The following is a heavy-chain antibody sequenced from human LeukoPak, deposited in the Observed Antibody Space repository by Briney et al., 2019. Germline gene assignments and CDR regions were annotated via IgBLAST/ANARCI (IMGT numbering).Heavy chain of an antibody. Sequence: PGGSLRLSCAASGFTFSSYGMHWVRQPPAKGLAWVAFIRYDGSHTYYADSGKGRFTISRDNSKNTLYLQMNSLRAEDTAVYYCAKGSGYEHNYYYYYMDVWGKGTTVTISS. V-gene: IGHV3-30*02. CDR3: AKGSGYEHNYYYYYMDV. D-gene: IGHD5-12*01. CDR2: IRYDGSHT. J-gene: IGHJ6*03. CDR1: GFTFSSYG.